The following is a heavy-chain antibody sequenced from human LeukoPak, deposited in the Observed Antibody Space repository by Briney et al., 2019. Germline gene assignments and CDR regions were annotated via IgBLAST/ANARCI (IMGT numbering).Heavy chain of an antibody. V-gene: IGHV4-61*02. CDR3: ARAIFGPWYFDY. CDR1: SGSISSGSYY. CDR2: IYTSGST. Sequence: SETLSLTCTVSSGSISSGSYYWSWIRQPAGKGLEWIGRIYTSGSTNYNPSLKSRVTISVDTSKNQFSLKLSSVTAADTAVYYCARAIFGPWYFDYWGQGTLVTVSS. D-gene: IGHD3-3*01. J-gene: IGHJ4*02.